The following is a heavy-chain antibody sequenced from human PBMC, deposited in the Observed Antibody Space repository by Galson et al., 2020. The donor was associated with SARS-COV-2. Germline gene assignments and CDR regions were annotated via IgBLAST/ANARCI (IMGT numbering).Heavy chain of an antibody. J-gene: IGHJ6*02. V-gene: IGHV3-33*01. Sequence: TGGSLRLSCAASGFTFSSYGMHWVRQAPAKGLEWVAVIWYDGSNKYYADTVKGRFTISRDNSKNTLYLQMNSLRAEDTAVYYCARNPSYYYGMDVWGQGTTVTV. CDR1: GFTFSSYG. CDR3: ARNPSYYYGMDV. CDR2: IWYDGSNK.